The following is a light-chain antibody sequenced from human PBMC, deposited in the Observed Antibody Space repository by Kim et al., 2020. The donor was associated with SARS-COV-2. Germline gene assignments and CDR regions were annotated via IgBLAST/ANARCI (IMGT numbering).Light chain of an antibody. CDR2: DAS. CDR3: QQYNSYSYT. J-gene: IGKJ2*01. CDR1: QSISTW. Sequence: SASVGDRDTLTCRASQSISTWLAWYQQKPGKAPKLLIYDASSLESGVPSRFSGSGSGTEFTLTISSLQPDDFATYYCQQYNSYSYTFGQGTKLEI. V-gene: IGKV1-5*01.